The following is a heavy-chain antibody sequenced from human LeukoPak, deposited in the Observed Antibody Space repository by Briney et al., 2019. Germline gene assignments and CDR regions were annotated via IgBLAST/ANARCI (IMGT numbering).Heavy chain of an antibody. V-gene: IGHV5-51*01. CDR2: IYPGDSDT. CDR1: GYSFTTYW. CDR3: ARAAPDTMGAFDI. Sequence: GESLKISCKGSGYSFTTYWIGWVRQMPGKGLEWMGIIYPGDSDTRYSPSFQGRVTISADKSISTAYLQWSSLKASDTAMYYCARAAPDTMGAFDIWGQGTEVTASS. J-gene: IGHJ3*02. D-gene: IGHD6-13*01.